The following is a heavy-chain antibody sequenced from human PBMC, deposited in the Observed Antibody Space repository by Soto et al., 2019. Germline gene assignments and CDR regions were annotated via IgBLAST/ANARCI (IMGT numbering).Heavy chain of an antibody. V-gene: IGHV4-30-4*01. CDR3: ARAGGYYDSSGYTLDYGMDV. D-gene: IGHD3-22*01. Sequence: SETLSLTCTVSGGSISSGDYYWSWIRQPPGKGLEWIGYIYYSGSTYYNPSLKSRVTISVDTSKNQFSLKLSSVTAADTAVYYCARAGGYYDSSGYTLDYGMDVWGQGTTVTVSS. CDR1: GGSISSGDYY. CDR2: IYYSGST. J-gene: IGHJ6*02.